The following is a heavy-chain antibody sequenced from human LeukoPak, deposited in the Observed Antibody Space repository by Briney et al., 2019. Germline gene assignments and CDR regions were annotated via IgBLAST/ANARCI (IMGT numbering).Heavy chain of an antibody. Sequence: AASVKVSCKASGGTFSSYAISWVRQAPGQGLEWMGGIIPIFGTANYAQKFQGRVTITADESTSTAYMELSSLRSDDTAVYYCARDVLSSGWYTWGRNWFDPWGQGTLVTVSS. CDR1: GGTFSSYA. V-gene: IGHV1-69*13. CDR3: ARDVLSSGWYTWGRNWFDP. CDR2: IIPIFGTA. D-gene: IGHD6-19*01. J-gene: IGHJ5*02.